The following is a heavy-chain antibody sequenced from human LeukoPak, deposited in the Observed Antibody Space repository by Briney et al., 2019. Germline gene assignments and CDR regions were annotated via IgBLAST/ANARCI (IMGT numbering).Heavy chain of an antibody. CDR3: ARHHSDSQEFFGY. D-gene: IGHD6-13*01. Sequence: PSETLSLTCTVSGGSISSSSYYWSWIRQPPGKGLEWIGYISYSGSTNYNPSLKSRVTISVDTSRNQFSLKLSSVTAADSAVYYCARHHSDSQEFFGYWGRGTLVTVSS. V-gene: IGHV4-61*01. CDR1: GGSISSSSYY. J-gene: IGHJ4*02. CDR2: ISYSGST.